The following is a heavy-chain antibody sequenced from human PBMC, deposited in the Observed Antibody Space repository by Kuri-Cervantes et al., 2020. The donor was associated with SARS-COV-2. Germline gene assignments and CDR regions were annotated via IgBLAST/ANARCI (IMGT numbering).Heavy chain of an antibody. Sequence: ETLSLTCAASGFTFSSDWMSWVRQAPGKGLEWVANIKQDGSEKYYVDSVKGRFTISRDNAKNSLYLQMNSLRAEDAAVYYCATGVRGYSYGPDYWGQGTLVTVSS. V-gene: IGHV3-7*05. D-gene: IGHD5-18*01. J-gene: IGHJ4*02. CDR1: GFTFSSDW. CDR3: ATGVRGYSYGPDY. CDR2: IKQDGSEK.